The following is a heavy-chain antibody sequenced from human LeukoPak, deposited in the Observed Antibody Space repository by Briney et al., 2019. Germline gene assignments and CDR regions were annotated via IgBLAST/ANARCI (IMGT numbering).Heavy chain of an antibody. CDR1: GFTFNTYA. Sequence: GGSLRLSCAASGFTFNTYAMAWVRQAPGKGLEWVSSISGSGGSTNYADSVKGRFFISRDKSGNTLFLQMSSLRAEDTAVYYCAKASSSWHSEIDYWGQGTQVTVSS. J-gene: IGHJ4*02. V-gene: IGHV3-23*01. CDR2: ISGSGGST. CDR3: AKASSSWHSEIDY. D-gene: IGHD6-13*01.